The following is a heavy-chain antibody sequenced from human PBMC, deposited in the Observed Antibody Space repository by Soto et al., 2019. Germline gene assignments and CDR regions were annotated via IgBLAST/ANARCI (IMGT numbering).Heavy chain of an antibody. D-gene: IGHD3-10*01. Sequence: SETLSLTCAVSGDSISGGGFSWNWIRQSPGKGLEWIGYIYPSGTSYYNPSLKSRVTISVDKSQNQFSLRLSSMTAADTAVYYFARGHYFGSGSTDWGHGTLVTVSS. CDR2: IYPSGTS. CDR1: GDSISGGGFS. V-gene: IGHV4-30-2*06. CDR3: ARGHYFGSGSTD. J-gene: IGHJ4*01.